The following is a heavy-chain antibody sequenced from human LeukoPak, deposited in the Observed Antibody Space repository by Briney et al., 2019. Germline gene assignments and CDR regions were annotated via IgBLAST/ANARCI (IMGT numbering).Heavy chain of an antibody. CDR1: GFSLSSSGVG. V-gene: IGHV2-5*02. J-gene: IGHJ4*02. CDR2: IYWDDDK. Sequence: SGPTLVNPTQTLTLTCTFSGFSLSSSGVGVGWIRQSPGKALEWLALIYWDDDKRYSPSLKSRLTLTKGTSKNHVVLTLTNMDPVDTATYYCAHREAGGLFDYWGQGTLVTVSS. D-gene: IGHD3-10*01. CDR3: AHREAGGLFDY.